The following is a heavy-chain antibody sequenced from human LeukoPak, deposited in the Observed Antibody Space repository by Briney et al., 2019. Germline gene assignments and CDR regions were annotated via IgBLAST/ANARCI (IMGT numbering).Heavy chain of an antibody. V-gene: IGHV3-43*02. CDR1: GFSFDDYA. Sequence: GGSLRLSCAASGFSFDDYAMHWVRQAPGKGLEWVSLISGDGYATYYADSVKGRFTISRDNSKNTLYLQMNSLRAEDTAVYYCAKDGRSTSPADAFDIWGQGTMVTVSS. CDR3: AKDGRSTSPADAFDI. CDR2: ISGDGYAT. D-gene: IGHD2-2*01. J-gene: IGHJ3*02.